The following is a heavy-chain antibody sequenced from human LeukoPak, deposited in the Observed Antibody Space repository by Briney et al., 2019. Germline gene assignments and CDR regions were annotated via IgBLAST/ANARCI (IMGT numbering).Heavy chain of an antibody. Sequence: SETLSPTCAVYGGSFSVYYWSWIRQPPGKGLEWIGEINHSGSTNYNPSLKSRVTISVDTSKNQFSLKLSSVTAADTAVYYCARGIAMAYFDYWGQGTLVTVSS. D-gene: IGHD6-19*01. V-gene: IGHV4-34*01. CDR3: ARGIAMAYFDY. CDR2: INHSGST. CDR1: GGSFSVYY. J-gene: IGHJ4*02.